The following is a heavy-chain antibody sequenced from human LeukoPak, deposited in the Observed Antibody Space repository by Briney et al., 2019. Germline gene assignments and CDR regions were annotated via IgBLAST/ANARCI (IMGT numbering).Heavy chain of an antibody. D-gene: IGHD3-22*01. J-gene: IGHJ4*02. CDR3: ARDPPHYDSSGYDY. Sequence: PGGSLRLSCAASGFTFSSYSMNWVRQAPGKGLEWVSSISSSSSYIYCADSVKGRFTISRDNAKNSLYLQMNSLRAEDTAVYYCARDPPHYDSSGYDYWGQGTLVTVSS. CDR1: GFTFSSYS. V-gene: IGHV3-21*01. CDR2: ISSSSSYI.